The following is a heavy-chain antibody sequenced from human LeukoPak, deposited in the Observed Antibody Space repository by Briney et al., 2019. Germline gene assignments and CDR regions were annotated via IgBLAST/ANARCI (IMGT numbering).Heavy chain of an antibody. D-gene: IGHD1-26*01. CDR1: GFTFSSYA. Sequence: GGSLRLSCAASGFTFSSYAMGWVRQAPGKGLEWVSAISGSGGSTYYADSVKGRFTISRDSSNNILSLQMNTLRAKDTALYYCAKLGGSYYRLFSFDDWGQGTLVTVSS. CDR2: ISGSGGST. V-gene: IGHV3-23*01. CDR3: AKLGGSYYRLFSFDD. J-gene: IGHJ4*02.